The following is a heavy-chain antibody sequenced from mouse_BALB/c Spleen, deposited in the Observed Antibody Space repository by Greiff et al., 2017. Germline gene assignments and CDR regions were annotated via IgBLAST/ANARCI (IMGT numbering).Heavy chain of an antibody. J-gene: IGHJ4*01. Sequence: VQLQESGPGLVQPSQSLSITCTVSGFSLTSYGVHWVRQSPGKGLEWLGVIWSGGSTDYNAAFISRLSISKDNSKSQVFFKMNSLQANDTAIYYCARSFSPWDDYAMDYWGQGTSVTVSS. V-gene: IGHV2-2*02. CDR1: GFSLTSYG. CDR3: ARSFSPWDDYAMDY. D-gene: IGHD4-1*01. CDR2: IWSGGST.